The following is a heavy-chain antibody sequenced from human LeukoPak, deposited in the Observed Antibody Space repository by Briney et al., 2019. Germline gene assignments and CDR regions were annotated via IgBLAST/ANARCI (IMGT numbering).Heavy chain of an antibody. CDR2: IYHSGST. Sequence: SETLSLTCTVSGYSISSGYYWGWIRQPPGKGLEWIGSIYHSGSTYYNPSLKSRVTISVDTSKNQFSLKLSSVTAADTAVYYCARVVVRGVINHFDYWAREPWSPSPQ. J-gene: IGHJ4*02. CDR3: ARVVVRGVINHFDY. CDR1: GYSISSGYY. D-gene: IGHD3-10*01. V-gene: IGHV4-38-2*02.